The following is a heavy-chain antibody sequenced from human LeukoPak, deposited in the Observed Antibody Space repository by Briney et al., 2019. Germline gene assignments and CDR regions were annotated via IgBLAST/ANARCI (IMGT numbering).Heavy chain of an antibody. CDR1: GYTFTSYY. D-gene: IGHD6-6*01. V-gene: IGHV1-46*01. J-gene: IGHJ6*02. CDR2: INPSGGST. Sequence: ASVKVSCKASGYTFTSYYMHWVRQAPGQGLEWRGIINPSGGSTSYAQKFQGRVTMTRDTSTSTVYMELSSLRSEDTAVYYCARAGGDGIWSSSSGYYYGMDVWGQGTTVTISS. CDR3: ARAGGDGIWSSSSGYYYGMDV.